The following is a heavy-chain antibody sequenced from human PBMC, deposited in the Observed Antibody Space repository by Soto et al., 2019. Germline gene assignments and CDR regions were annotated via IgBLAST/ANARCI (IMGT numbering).Heavy chain of an antibody. V-gene: IGHV2-5*02. D-gene: IGHD5-18*01. CDR2: IYWDDDK. Sequence: SGPTLVNPTQTLTLTCTFSGFSLSTSGVGVGWIRQPPGKALEWLGIIYWDDDKRYRPSLKSRLTITKDTSKNQLVLTMTNMDPVETATFYCPHFPWKQLGPRAPVVYWGRETPVTVSS. CDR1: GFSLSTSGVG. J-gene: IGHJ4*02. CDR3: PHFPWKQLGPRAPVVY.